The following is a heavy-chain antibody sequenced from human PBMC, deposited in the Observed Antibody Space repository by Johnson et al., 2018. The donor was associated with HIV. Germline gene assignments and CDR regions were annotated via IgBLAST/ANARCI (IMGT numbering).Heavy chain of an antibody. CDR2: INWNGGST. V-gene: IGHV3-20*04. Sequence: VQLVESGGGVVRPGGSLRLSCAASGFTFDDYGMSWVRQAPGKGLEWVSGINWNGGSTGHADSVKGRFTISRDNAKNSLYLQMNSLRVEDTAVYYCARDKFTGRQWLSYDDAFDIWGQGTMVTVSS. CDR3: ARDKFTGRQWLSYDDAFDI. CDR1: GFTFDDYG. D-gene: IGHD6-19*01. J-gene: IGHJ3*02.